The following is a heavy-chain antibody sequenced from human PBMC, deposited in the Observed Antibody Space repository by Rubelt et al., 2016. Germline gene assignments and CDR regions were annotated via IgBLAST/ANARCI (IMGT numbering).Heavy chain of an antibody. J-gene: IGHJ4*02. CDR2: IYSGGNT. V-gene: IGHV4-59*05. CDR3: ARAPNTAMISAYFDC. CDR1: GDSVGTYY. Sequence: QVQLQESGPGLVKPSETLSLTCTVSGDSVGTYYWSWVRQPPGKGLEWIGSIYSGGNTYYNASLKSRVTISVDTSKTQFSLNLGSVAAADTAVYYCARAPNTAMISAYFDCWGQGTLVTVSS. D-gene: IGHD5-18*01.